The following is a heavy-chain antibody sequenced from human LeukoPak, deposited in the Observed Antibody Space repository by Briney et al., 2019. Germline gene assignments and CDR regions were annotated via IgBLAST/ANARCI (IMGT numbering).Heavy chain of an antibody. Sequence: SETLSLTCAGSGYSISSGYYWGWIRQPPGKGLEWIGSIYHSGSTYYNPSLKSRVTISVDTSKNQFSLKLSSVTAADTAVYYCARTRYYYDSSGYYWGVYYFDYWGQGTLVTVSS. CDR2: IYHSGST. V-gene: IGHV4-38-2*01. CDR3: ARTRYYYDSSGYYWGVYYFDY. CDR1: GYSISSGYY. J-gene: IGHJ4*02. D-gene: IGHD3-22*01.